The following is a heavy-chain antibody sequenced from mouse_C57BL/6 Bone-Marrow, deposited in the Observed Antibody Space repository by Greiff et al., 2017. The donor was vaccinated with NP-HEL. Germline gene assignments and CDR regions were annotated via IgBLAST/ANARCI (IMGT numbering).Heavy chain of an antibody. CDR2: IDPSDSYT. CDR3: ARRYGSSPYYYAMDY. J-gene: IGHJ4*01. CDR1: GYTFTSYW. Sequence: QVQLKQPGAELVMPGASVKLSCKASGYTFTSYWMHWVKQRPGQGLEWIGEIDPSDSYTNYNQKFKGKSTLTVDKSSSTAYMQLSSLTSEDSAVYYGARRYGSSPYYYAMDYWGQGTSVTVSS. V-gene: IGHV1-69*01. D-gene: IGHD1-1*01.